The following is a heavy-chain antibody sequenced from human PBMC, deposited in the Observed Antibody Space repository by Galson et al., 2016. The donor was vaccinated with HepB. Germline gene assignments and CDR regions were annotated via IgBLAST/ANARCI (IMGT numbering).Heavy chain of an antibody. CDR1: GFTFSDSA. Sequence: SLRLSCAASGFTFSDSAMHWVRQASGKGLEWVGRIRSKANNYATAYAASVKGRFTISRDDSKNTAYLQMNSLKTEDTSVYYCTRRKGKMYYFDYWGQGTLVTASS. V-gene: IGHV3-73*01. CDR3: TRRKGKMYYFDY. J-gene: IGHJ4*02. CDR2: IRSKANNYAT. D-gene: IGHD3-16*01.